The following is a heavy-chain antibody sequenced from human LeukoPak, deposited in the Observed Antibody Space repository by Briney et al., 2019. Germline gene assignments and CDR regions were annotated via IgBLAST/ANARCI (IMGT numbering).Heavy chain of an antibody. CDR2: INPSSGST. D-gene: IGHD5-18*01. V-gene: IGHV1-46*01. Sequence: ASVRVSCKASGYTFTSYYIHWVRQAPGQGLEWMGIINPSSGSTSSAQKFQGRVTMTSDTSTSTVYMELSILISEDTAVYYCARDLTEGYTYIPYYFDYWGQGTLVTVSS. J-gene: IGHJ4*02. CDR1: GYTFTSYY. CDR3: ARDLTEGYTYIPYYFDY.